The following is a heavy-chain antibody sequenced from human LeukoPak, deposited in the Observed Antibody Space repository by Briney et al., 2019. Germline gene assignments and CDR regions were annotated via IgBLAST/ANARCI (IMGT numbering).Heavy chain of an antibody. CDR1: GGSFSGYY. V-gene: IGHV4-34*01. Sequence: PSETLSLTCAVYGGSFSGYYWSWIRQPPGKGLEWIGEINHSGSTNYNPSLKSRVTISVDTSKNQFSLKLSSVTAADTAVYYCARDPVDYWGQGTLVTVSS. CDR2: INHSGST. J-gene: IGHJ4*02. CDR3: ARDPVDY.